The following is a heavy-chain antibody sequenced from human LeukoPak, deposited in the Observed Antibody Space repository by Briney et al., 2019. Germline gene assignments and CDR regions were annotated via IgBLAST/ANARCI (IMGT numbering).Heavy chain of an antibody. Sequence: GGSLRLSCAASGFTFSSYSMNWVRQAPGKGLEWVSYISSSSSTIYYADSVKGRFTISRDNAKNSLYLQMNSLRAEDTAVYYCARLPNLIAAAGTSDYWGQGILVTVSS. CDR3: ARLPNLIAAAGTSDY. CDR1: GFTFSSYS. V-gene: IGHV3-48*01. CDR2: ISSSSSTI. D-gene: IGHD6-13*01. J-gene: IGHJ4*02.